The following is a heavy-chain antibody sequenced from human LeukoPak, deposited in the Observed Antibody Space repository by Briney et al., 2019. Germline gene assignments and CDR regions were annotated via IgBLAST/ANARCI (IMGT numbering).Heavy chain of an antibody. V-gene: IGHV4-31*01. CDR3: ARSAPERSSTVVDI. Sequence: SQTLSPTCTVSGGSISSGDYYWNWIRQHPGKGLEWIGYIYYSGTAYYNPSLKSQLIISVDTSKNQFSLKLSSVTAADTAVYYCARSAPERSSTVVDIWGQGTMVTVSS. D-gene: IGHD2-2*01. J-gene: IGHJ3*02. CDR2: IYYSGTA. CDR1: GGSISSGDYY.